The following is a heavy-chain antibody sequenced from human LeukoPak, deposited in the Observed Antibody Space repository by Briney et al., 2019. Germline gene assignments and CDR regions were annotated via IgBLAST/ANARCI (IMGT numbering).Heavy chain of an antibody. Sequence: GGSLRLSCAASGFTVSSNYMTWVRQAPGKGLEWVSVIYSGGSTYYADSVKGRFTISRDNSKNTLYLQMNTLRAEDTAVYYCARVVAATGGIDYWGQGTLVTVSS. V-gene: IGHV3-66*02. J-gene: IGHJ4*02. CDR2: IYSGGST. D-gene: IGHD2-15*01. CDR3: ARVVAATGGIDY. CDR1: GFTVSSNY.